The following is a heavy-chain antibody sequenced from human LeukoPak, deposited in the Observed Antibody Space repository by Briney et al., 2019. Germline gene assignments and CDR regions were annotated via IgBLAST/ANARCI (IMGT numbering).Heavy chain of an antibody. CDR3: AQGGLRLDY. Sequence: VGSLRLSCAASGFTFSSYGMHWVRQAPGKGLEWVTFIRYDGSLEFYADSVEGRFTISRDNSNNTLYPQMNSLRTEDTAVYYCAQGGLRLDYWGQGTLVTVSS. V-gene: IGHV3-30*02. J-gene: IGHJ4*02. CDR1: GFTFSSYG. CDR2: IRYDGSLE.